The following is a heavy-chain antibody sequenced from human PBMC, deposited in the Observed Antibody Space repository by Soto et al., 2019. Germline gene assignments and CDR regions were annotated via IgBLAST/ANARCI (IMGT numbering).Heavy chain of an antibody. CDR1: GFTFRSHA. V-gene: IGHV3-33*01. D-gene: IGHD3-10*01. CDR3: ARGCGELLSPWFDP. Sequence: QVQLVESGGGVVQPGRSLRLSCAASGFTFRSHAMHWVRQAPGKGLEWVALIWYVGSHEYYADSVKGRFTISRDNSKNTLYLQRNSLRAEDTAVYYCARGCGELLSPWFDPWGQGTLVTVSS. CDR2: IWYVGSHE. J-gene: IGHJ5*02.